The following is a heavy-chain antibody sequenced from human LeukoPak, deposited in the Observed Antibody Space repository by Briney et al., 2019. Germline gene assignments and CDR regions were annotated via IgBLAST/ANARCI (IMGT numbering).Heavy chain of an antibody. CDR1: GFSLSSFA. CDR2: VSSDGSTQ. J-gene: IGHJ4*02. D-gene: IGHD3-22*01. CDR3: ARGAPGVVAFDH. V-gene: IGHV3-30*04. Sequence: GASLRLSCVVSGFSLSSFAMHWVRQAPGKGLEWVTIVSSDGSTQNHAESVRGRFTVSRDDSKETVYLQMNSRRREDTAIYYCARGAPGVVAFDHWGQGALVTVSS.